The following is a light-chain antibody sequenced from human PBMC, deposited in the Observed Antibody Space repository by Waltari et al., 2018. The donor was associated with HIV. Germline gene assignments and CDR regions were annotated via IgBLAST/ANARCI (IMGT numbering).Light chain of an antibody. CDR2: GND. CDR3: AAWDDSLNGGV. CDR1: SSRIGRHP. Sequence: QSVLTQPPSASGTPGQRVPIPCSPSSSRIGRHPVNWYQPLPGTAPKLLIYGNDQRPSGVPDRFSASRSGTSASLAISGLQSADEADYYCAAWDDSLNGGVFGGGTKLTVL. V-gene: IGLV1-44*01. J-gene: IGLJ3*02.